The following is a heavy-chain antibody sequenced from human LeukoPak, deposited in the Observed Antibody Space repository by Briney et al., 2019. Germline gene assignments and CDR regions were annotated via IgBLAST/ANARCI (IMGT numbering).Heavy chain of an antibody. J-gene: IGHJ4*02. CDR1: GFTFDDYA. Sequence: GGSLRLSCAASGFTFDDYAMHWVRQAPGEGLEWVSGISWNSGSIGYADSVTGRFTISRDNAKNSLYLQMNSLRAEDTALYYCAKDMDRSGSNGYDYFDYWGQGTLVTVSS. D-gene: IGHD5-12*01. CDR3: AKDMDRSGSNGYDYFDY. CDR2: ISWNSGSI. V-gene: IGHV3-9*01.